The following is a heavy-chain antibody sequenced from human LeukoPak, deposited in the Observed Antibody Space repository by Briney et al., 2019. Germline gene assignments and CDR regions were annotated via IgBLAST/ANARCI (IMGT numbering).Heavy chain of an antibody. V-gene: IGHV3-33*08. D-gene: IGHD6-19*01. CDR3: ARDRSPKRSSGWLGTFDY. J-gene: IGHJ4*02. CDR2: IWYDGSNK. CDR1: GFTFSSYG. Sequence: TGGSLRLSCAASGFTFSSYGMHWVRQPPGKGLEWVEVIWYDGSNKYYADSVKGRFTISRDNSKNTLYLQMNSLRAEDTAVYYCARDRSPKRSSGWLGTFDYWGQGTLVTVSS.